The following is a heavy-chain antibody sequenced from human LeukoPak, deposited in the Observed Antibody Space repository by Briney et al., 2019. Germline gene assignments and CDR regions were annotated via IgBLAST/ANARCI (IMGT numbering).Heavy chain of an antibody. CDR2: IHHSGT. D-gene: IGHD3-9*01. Sequence: SETLSLTCSVSGGSISSGGYYWSWIRQQPGKGLEWIGYIHHSGTYYNPSLKSRVTISVDTSKNQFSLKLSSVTAADTAVYYCASHLSYYDILTGYYSCWFDPWGQGTLVTVSS. CDR3: ASHLSYYDILTGYYSCWFDP. V-gene: IGHV4-31*03. CDR1: GGSISSGGYY. J-gene: IGHJ5*02.